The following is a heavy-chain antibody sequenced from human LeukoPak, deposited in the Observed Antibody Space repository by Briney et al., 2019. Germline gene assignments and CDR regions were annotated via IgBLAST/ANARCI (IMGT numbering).Heavy chain of an antibody. J-gene: IGHJ4*02. CDR2: INHSGST. CDR3: ARESNSPLDY. CDR1: GGSFSGYY. Sequence: PSETLSLTCAVYGGSFSGYYWSWIRQPPGKGLEWIGEINHSGSTNYNPSLKSRVTISVDTSKNQFSLKLSSVTAADTAVCYCARESNSPLDYWGQGTLVTVSS. V-gene: IGHV4-34*01. D-gene: IGHD5-24*01.